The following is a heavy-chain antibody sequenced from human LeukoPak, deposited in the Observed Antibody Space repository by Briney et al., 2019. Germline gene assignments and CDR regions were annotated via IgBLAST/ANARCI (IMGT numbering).Heavy chain of an antibody. V-gene: IGHV3-74*01. CDR3: ATDRGAALDT. D-gene: IGHD3-10*01. CDR1: GFTFSSYW. Sequence: GGSLRLSCAASGFTFSSYWMHWVRQAPGKGLVWVSRIDTDGSVTSYEDSVKGRFTISRDNAKNTLYLQMNSLRAEDTAVYYCATDRGAALDTWGQGTLVTVSS. J-gene: IGHJ5*02. CDR2: IDTDGSVT.